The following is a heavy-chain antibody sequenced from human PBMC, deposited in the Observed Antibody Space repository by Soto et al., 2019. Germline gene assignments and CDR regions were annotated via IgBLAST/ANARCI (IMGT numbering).Heavy chain of an antibody. J-gene: IGHJ5*02. CDR1: GFTFTSSA. Sequence: SVKVSCKASGFTFTSSAVQWVRQARGQRLEWIGRIVVGSGNTNYAQKFQERVTITRDMSTSTAYMELSSLRSEDTAVYYCAAVASGGSWSFDPWGQGTLGTVSS. V-gene: IGHV1-58*01. CDR2: IVVGSGNT. D-gene: IGHD2-15*01. CDR3: AAVASGGSWSFDP.